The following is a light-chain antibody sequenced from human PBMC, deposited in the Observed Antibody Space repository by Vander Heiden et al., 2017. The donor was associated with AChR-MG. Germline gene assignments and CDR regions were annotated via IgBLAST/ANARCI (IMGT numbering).Light chain of an antibody. V-gene: IGKV2-28*01. J-gene: IGKJ3*01. CDR3: MQALQTPF. CDR1: QSLLHSNGYNY. Sequence: DIVMTQSPLSLPVTPGEPASISCRSSQSLLHSNGYNYLDWYLQKPGQSPQLLIYLGSNRASGVPDRLSGSGSGTDFTLKISRVEAEDVGVHYCMQALQTPFFGPGTKVDIK. CDR2: LGS.